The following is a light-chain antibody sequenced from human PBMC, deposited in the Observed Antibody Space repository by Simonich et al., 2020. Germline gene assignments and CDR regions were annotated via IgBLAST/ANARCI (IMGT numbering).Light chain of an antibody. J-gene: IGKJ1*01. CDR1: QSLLHSDGKTY. CDR3: MQALQTPWT. V-gene: IGKV2-29*03. CDR2: EVS. Sequence: DIVMTQTPLSLSVTPGQPASISCKSRQSLLHSDGKTYLYWYLQKPGQSPQLLIYEVSSRLSGVPDRFSGSGSGTDFTLKISRVEAEDVGVYYCMQALQTPWTFGQGTKLEIK.